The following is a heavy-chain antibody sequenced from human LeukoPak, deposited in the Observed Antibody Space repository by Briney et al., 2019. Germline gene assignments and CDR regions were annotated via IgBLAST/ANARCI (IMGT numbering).Heavy chain of an antibody. J-gene: IGHJ6*02. D-gene: IGHD2-2*01. CDR2: IIPILGIA. Sequence: ASVKVSCKASGGTFSSYAISWVRQAPGQGPEWMGRIIPILGIANYAQKFQGRVTITADKSTSTAYMELSSLRSEDTAVYYCAREKATDIVVVPAAGMDVWGQGTTVTVSS. CDR3: AREKATDIVVVPAAGMDV. V-gene: IGHV1-69*04. CDR1: GGTFSSYA.